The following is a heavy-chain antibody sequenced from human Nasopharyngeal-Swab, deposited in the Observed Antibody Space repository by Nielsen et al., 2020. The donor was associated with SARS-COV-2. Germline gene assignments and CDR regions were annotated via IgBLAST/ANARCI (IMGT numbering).Heavy chain of an antibody. V-gene: IGHV3-9*01. Sequence: SLKISCAASGFTFDDYAMHWVRQAPGKGLEWVSGISWNSGSIGYADSVKGRFTISRDNAKNSLYLQMSSLRAEDTALYYCAKDSQGSVLRYFDWLPYGMDVWGQGTTVTVSS. CDR1: GFTFDDYA. D-gene: IGHD3-9*01. CDR3: AKDSQGSVLRYFDWLPYGMDV. J-gene: IGHJ6*02. CDR2: ISWNSGSI.